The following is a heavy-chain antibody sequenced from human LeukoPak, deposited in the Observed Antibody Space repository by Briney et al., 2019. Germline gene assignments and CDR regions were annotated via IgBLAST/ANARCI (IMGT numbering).Heavy chain of an antibody. CDR2: IGATGDT. CDR3: VLGAYWNDDKNAFHI. Sequence: GGSLRLSRAASGLTFSSYDMHWVRQAAGKGLEWVSSIGATGDTYYRDSVKGRFTISRENAKKSLFLQVSSLRVEDTAVYFCVLGAYWNDDKNAFHIWGPGTMVTVSS. D-gene: IGHD1-1*01. CDR1: GLTFSSYD. V-gene: IGHV3-13*01. J-gene: IGHJ3*02.